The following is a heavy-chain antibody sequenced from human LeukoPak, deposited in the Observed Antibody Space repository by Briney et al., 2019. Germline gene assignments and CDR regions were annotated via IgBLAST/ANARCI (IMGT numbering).Heavy chain of an antibody. CDR2: IYYSGST. V-gene: IGHV4-59*01. CDR1: GGSISSYY. D-gene: IGHD3-22*01. CDR3: ARTGGLKRLYYYDSSGPSWFDP. Sequence: SETLSLTCTVSGGSISSYYWSWIRQPPGRGLEWIGYIYYSGSTNYNPSLKSRVTISVDTSKNQFSLKLSSVTAADTAVYYCARTGGLKRLYYYDSSGPSWFDPWGQGTLVTVSS. J-gene: IGHJ5*02.